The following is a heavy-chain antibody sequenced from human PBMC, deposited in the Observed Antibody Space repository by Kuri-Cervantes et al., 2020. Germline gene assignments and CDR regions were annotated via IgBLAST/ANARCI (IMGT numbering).Heavy chain of an antibody. CDR3: VRGMGRYGSGSYVFDY. V-gene: IGHV3-48*04. CDR1: EFTFSSYS. CDR2: ISSSSSTI. J-gene: IGHJ4*02. D-gene: IGHD3-10*01. Sequence: GESLKISCAASEFTFSSYSMNWVRQAPGKGLEWVSYISSSSSTIYYADSVKGRFTISRDNAKNSLYLQMNSLRAEDTAVYYCVRGMGRYGSGSYVFDYWGQGTLVTVSS.